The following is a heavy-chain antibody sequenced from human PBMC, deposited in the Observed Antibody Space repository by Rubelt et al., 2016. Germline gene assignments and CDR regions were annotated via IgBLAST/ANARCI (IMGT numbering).Heavy chain of an antibody. Sequence: EVQLVESGGGLAQPGGSLRLSCAASGFTFNSYSMNWVRPAPGKGLEWGSAFYSGGSAYYADSAKGRFTISRDNSKNAMYLQMNSLRAEETAVYYCAKTAIAVAGTDYWGQGTLVTVSS. J-gene: IGHJ4*02. CDR3: AKTAIAVAGTDY. CDR2: FYSGGSA. D-gene: IGHD6-19*01. CDR1: GFTFNSYS. V-gene: IGHV3-66*01.